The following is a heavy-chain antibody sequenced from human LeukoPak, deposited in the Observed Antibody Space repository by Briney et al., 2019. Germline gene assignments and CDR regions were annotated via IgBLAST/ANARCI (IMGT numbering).Heavy chain of an antibody. CDR3: AKDGRTMVRGVTNYYMDV. J-gene: IGHJ6*03. V-gene: IGHV3-23*01. CDR2: ISGSGGST. D-gene: IGHD3-10*01. Sequence: PGGSLRLSCAASGFTFSSYGMSWVRQAPGKGLEWVSAISGSGGSTYYADSVKGRFTISRDNSKNTLYLQMSSLRAEDTAVYYCAKDGRTMVRGVTNYYMDVWGKGTTVTISS. CDR1: GFTFSSYG.